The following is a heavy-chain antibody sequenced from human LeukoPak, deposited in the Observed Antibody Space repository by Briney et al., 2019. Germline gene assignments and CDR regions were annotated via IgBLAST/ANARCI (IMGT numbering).Heavy chain of an antibody. V-gene: IGHV3-48*03. J-gene: IGHJ4*02. CDR1: GFTFSGYE. D-gene: IGHD2-15*01. Sequence: GGSLRLSCAASGFTFSGYECIWVRQAPGKGLEWISYISLSGSNINYADSVRGRLAISRDNDKSALYLQMSSLRTQAKAVYHCATESDSCGYRFASWGQGSLVTVFS. CDR3: ATESDSCGYRFAS. CDR2: ISLSGSNI.